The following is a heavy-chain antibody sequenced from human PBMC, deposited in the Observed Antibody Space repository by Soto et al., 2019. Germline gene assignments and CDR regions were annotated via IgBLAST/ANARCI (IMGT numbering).Heavy chain of an antibody. J-gene: IGHJ4*02. CDR3: ARHLKAVAAEMAY. V-gene: IGHV4-39*01. Sequence: SETLSLTCRVSGDSISDTIYYWGWVRQSPGKGLEWIGSIHYSGTTQFHPSLKTRVTISVDTSKNEFSLRLRSVTAADTAVYFCARHLKAVAAEMAYWGQGIPVTVSS. CDR1: GDSISDTIYY. D-gene: IGHD6-19*01. CDR2: IHYSGTT.